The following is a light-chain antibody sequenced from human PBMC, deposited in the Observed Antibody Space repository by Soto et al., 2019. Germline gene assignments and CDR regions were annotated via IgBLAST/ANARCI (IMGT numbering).Light chain of an antibody. J-gene: IGLJ3*02. V-gene: IGLV2-23*01. CDR1: SSDVGSYNL. Sequence: QSALTQPASVSGSPGQSITISCTGTSSDVGSYNLVSWYQQYPGKAPKLRIYEGSKRPSGVSYRFSGSKSGNTASLTISGLQAEDEADYYCCSYAGNNTVVFGGGTKLTVL. CDR3: CSYAGNNTVV. CDR2: EGS.